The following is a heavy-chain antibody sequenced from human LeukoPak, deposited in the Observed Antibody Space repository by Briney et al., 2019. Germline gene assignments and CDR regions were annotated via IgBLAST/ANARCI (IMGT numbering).Heavy chain of an antibody. CDR3: ARGYYYDSSGYSFFDY. D-gene: IGHD3-22*01. J-gene: IGHJ4*02. Sequence: GGSLRLSCAASGFNFGDYGMSWVRQAPGMGLEWVSGINWNGGSTGYADSVKGRFTISRDNAKNSLYLQMNSLRAEDTALYYCARGYYYDSSGYSFFDYWGQGTLVTVSS. CDR1: GFNFGDYG. V-gene: IGHV3-20*04. CDR2: INWNGGST.